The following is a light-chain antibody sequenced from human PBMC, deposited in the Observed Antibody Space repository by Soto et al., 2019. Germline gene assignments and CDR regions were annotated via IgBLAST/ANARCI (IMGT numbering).Light chain of an antibody. J-gene: IGLJ1*01. CDR1: SSDVGGYNY. CDR3: SSYTSSTRGNYV. CDR2: DVS. Sequence: QSALTQPASVSGSPGQSITISCTGTSSDVGGYNYVSWYQQHPGKAPKLMIYDVSNRPSGVSNRFSGSKSGNTASLTISGLQAEDEADYHCSSYTSSTRGNYVFGTGTKLTVL. V-gene: IGLV2-14*01.